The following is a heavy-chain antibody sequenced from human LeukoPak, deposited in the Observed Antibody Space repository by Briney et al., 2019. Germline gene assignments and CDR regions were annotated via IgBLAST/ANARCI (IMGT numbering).Heavy chain of an antibody. Sequence: GASVKVSCKASGGTFSSYAISWVQQAPGQGLEWMGRIIPILGIANYAQKFQGRVTITADKSTSTAYMELSSLRSEDTAVYYCARGYGGRDYFDYWGQGTLVTVSS. J-gene: IGHJ4*02. CDR3: ARGYGGRDYFDY. D-gene: IGHD4-23*01. CDR1: GGTFSSYA. V-gene: IGHV1-69*04. CDR2: IIPILGIA.